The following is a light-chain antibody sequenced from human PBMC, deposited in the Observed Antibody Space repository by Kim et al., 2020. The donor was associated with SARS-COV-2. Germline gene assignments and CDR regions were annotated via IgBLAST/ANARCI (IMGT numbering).Light chain of an antibody. J-gene: IGLJ2*01. CDR3: NSRNSSGNLL. Sequence: VALEHTVRIRGQGASLRGYKASWYKQKPGQAPVLVIYGKNNRPSGFQDRFSGTSSGNTASLTFTVAQAEDEADYYCNSRNSSGNLLFGGGTQLTVL. CDR1: SLRGYK. CDR2: GKN. V-gene: IGLV3-19*01.